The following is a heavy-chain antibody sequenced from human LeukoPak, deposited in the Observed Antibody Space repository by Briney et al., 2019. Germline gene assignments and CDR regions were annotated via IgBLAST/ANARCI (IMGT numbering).Heavy chain of an antibody. Sequence: ASVKVSCKASGYTFTSYDINWVRQATGQGLEWMGWMNPNSGNTGYAQKFQGRVTMTRDTSISTAYMELSRLRSDDTAVNYCARDKDTPIGYCSGGSCYNYYYGMDVWGQGTTVTVSS. CDR1: GYTFTSYD. D-gene: IGHD2-15*01. J-gene: IGHJ6*02. CDR2: MNPNSGNT. V-gene: IGHV1-8*01. CDR3: ARDKDTPIGYCSGGSCYNYYYGMDV.